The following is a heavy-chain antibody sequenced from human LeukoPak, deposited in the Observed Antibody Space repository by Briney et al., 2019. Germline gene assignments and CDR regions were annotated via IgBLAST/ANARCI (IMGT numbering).Heavy chain of an antibody. CDR2: ISGNGGSL. Sequence: GGSLRLSCAASGFSFSNYAMSWVRQAPGKGLEWVSAISGNGGSLYYADSMKGRFTISRDNSKSELYLQVNSLTAEDTAVYYCAKRDAYDSSGFSPLLDHWGQGTLVTVSS. V-gene: IGHV3-23*01. D-gene: IGHD3-22*01. CDR1: GFSFSNYA. CDR3: AKRDAYDSSGFSPLLDH. J-gene: IGHJ4*02.